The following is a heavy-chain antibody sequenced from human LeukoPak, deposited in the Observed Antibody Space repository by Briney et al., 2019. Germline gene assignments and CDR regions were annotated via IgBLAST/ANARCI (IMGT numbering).Heavy chain of an antibody. CDR3: ARDQDFYGSGSSYKMGAFDI. D-gene: IGHD3-10*01. V-gene: IGHV1-69*13. CDR2: VIPLFRTS. J-gene: IGHJ3*02. CDR1: GGTFNNYA. Sequence: SVKVSCKASGGTFNNYAISWVRRAPGQGLEWMGGVIPLFRTSNYAQKFQGRVTITADESTSTAYMELTSLTSEDTAVYYCARDQDFYGSGSSYKMGAFDIWGQGTLVTVSS.